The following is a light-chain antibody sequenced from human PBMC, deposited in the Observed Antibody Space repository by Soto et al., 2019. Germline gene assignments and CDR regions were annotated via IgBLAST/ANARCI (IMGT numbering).Light chain of an antibody. CDR1: QSVASSH. J-gene: IGKJ3*01. CDR3: QQYGSAPVP. V-gene: IGKV3D-20*01. CDR2: DPS. Sequence: ELAVTQSPGSLALSPGERATRSCWASQSVASSHLAWYRQKPGIPHRLLLYDPSRRATGIPDRICASGSGKGFTLTIGILEPADFEVYYCQQYGSAPVPFGPGTKVDIK.